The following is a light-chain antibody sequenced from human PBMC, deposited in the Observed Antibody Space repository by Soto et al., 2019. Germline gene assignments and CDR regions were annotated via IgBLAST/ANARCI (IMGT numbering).Light chain of an antibody. J-gene: IGKJ4*01. CDR3: QQYDNWPLT. CDR1: QSVSSK. V-gene: IGKV3D-15*01. CDR2: GAS. Sequence: ETVMTQSPATLSVSPGERATLSCWASQSVSSKLAWYQQKPGQAPRLLIYGASTRATGIPARFSGSGSGTEFTLTISRLEPEDFGVYFCQQYDNWPLTFGGGTKVDIK.